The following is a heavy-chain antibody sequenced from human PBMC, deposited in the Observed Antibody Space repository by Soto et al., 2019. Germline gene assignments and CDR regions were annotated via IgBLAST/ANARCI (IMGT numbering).Heavy chain of an antibody. CDR3: TRGPRADSSGTGAH. D-gene: IGHD1-26*01. V-gene: IGHV1-8*01. Sequence: SVKVSCKSSGYSFTSYDINWVRQATGQGLEWMGLMNPNSGDTGYAQKFQGRVTMTRNTSITTGHMELSSLRSDDTAIYYCTRGPRADSSGTGAHWGQGTPVTVYS. J-gene: IGHJ4*02. CDR1: GYSFTSYD. CDR2: MNPNSGDT.